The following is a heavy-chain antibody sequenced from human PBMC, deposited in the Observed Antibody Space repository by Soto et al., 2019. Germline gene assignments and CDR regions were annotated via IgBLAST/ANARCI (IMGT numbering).Heavy chain of an antibody. V-gene: IGHV4-59*01. CDR2: IYYSGST. Sequence: PSETLSLTCIVSGGSISNYYWSGIRQPPGKGLEWIGYIYYSGSTNYNPSLEGRVTMSVDTSKNQFSLKLTSVNTADTAIYYCTRGGDPYKTGHWGQGTLVTVS. J-gene: IGHJ4*02. CDR3: TRGGDPYKTGH. D-gene: IGHD2-21*01. CDR1: GGSISNYY.